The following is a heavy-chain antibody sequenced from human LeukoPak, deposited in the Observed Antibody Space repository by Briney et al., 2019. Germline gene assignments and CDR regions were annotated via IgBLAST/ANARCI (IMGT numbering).Heavy chain of an antibody. D-gene: IGHD4-17*01. J-gene: IGHJ3*02. Sequence: SSVKVSCKASGYTFNIYYMHWVRQAPGQGLEWMGIINPSGGSTSYAQKFQGRVTMTRDTSTSTVYMELSSLRSDDTAVYYCARDTTTVTTSFEASDIWGQGTLVSVSS. CDR3: ARDTTTVTTSFEASDI. CDR2: INPSGGST. CDR1: GYTFNIYY. V-gene: IGHV1-46*02.